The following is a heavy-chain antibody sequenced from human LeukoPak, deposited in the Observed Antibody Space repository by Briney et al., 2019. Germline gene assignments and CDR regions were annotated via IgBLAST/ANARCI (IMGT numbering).Heavy chain of an antibody. CDR1: GGSISSSY. V-gene: IGHV4-59*01. CDR2: IYYIGST. D-gene: IGHD1-7*01. J-gene: IGHJ6*03. CDR3: ASKGKLHSSYYYLDV. Sequence: SETLSLTCTVSGGSISSSYWSWLRQAPGQGLEWIGWIYYIGSTNYNPSLKSRVTMSVDTSNSQFSLKLTSVTAADTAVYYCASKGKLHSSYYYLDVWGIGTTVTVSS.